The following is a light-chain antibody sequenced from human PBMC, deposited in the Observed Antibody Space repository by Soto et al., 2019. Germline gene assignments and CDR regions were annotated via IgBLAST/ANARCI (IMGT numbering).Light chain of an antibody. V-gene: IGKV2-28*01. Sequence: DIVMTQSPLSLPVTPGEPASISCTSSQSLLHSNGYNYLDWYLQKPGQSPQLLIYLGSNRASGVXXRFSGSGSGTDFTLKISRVEAEDVGVYYCMPALHPTFGQGTRLEIK. J-gene: IGKJ5*01. CDR1: QSLLHSNGYNY. CDR2: LGS. CDR3: MPALHPT.